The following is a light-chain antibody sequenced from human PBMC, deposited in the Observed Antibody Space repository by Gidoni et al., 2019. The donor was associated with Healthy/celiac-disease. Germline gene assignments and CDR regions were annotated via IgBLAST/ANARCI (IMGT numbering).Light chain of an antibody. CDR2: DAT. CDR3: QHRYNWPLT. V-gene: IGKV3-11*01. CDR1: QSVGSY. Sequence: EIVLTQSPATLSLSPGERATLSCRASQSVGSYLAWYQQKPGQAPRLLIYDATNRATGIPARFSGSGSGTDFTLTLSSLEPEDFAVYYCQHRYNWPLTFGGGTKVEIK. J-gene: IGKJ4*01.